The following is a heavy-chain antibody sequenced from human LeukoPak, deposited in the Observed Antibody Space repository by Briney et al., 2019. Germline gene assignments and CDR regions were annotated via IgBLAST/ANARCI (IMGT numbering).Heavy chain of an antibody. Sequence: PGGSLRLSCAASGFTFSSYGMHWVRQAPGKGLEWVAVIWYDGSNKYYADSVKGRFTISRENAKNSLYLQMNSLRAGDTAVYYCARVHYDSSGYAFDYWGQGTLVTVSS. CDR3: ARVHYDSSGYAFDY. D-gene: IGHD3-22*01. CDR2: IWYDGSNK. V-gene: IGHV3-33*01. J-gene: IGHJ4*02. CDR1: GFTFSSYG.